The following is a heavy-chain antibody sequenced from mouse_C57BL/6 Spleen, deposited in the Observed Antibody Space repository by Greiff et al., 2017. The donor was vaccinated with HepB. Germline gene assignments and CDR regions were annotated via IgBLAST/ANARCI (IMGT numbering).Heavy chain of an antibody. Sequence: EVKLVESGGDLVKPGGSLKLSCAASGFTFSSYGMSWVRQTPDKRLEWVATISSGGSYTYYPDSVKGRFTISRDNAKNTLYLQMSSLKSEDTAMYYCARPDYDGFDYWGQGTTLTVSS. CDR2: ISSGGSYT. V-gene: IGHV5-6*01. CDR1: GFTFSSYG. CDR3: ARPDYDGFDY. J-gene: IGHJ2*01. D-gene: IGHD2-4*01.